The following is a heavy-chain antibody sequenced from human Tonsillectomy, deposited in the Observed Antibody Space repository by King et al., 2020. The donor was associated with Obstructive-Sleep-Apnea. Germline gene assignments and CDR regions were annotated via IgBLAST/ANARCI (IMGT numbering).Heavy chain of an antibody. D-gene: IGHD6-19*01. Sequence: QLQESGPGLVKPSETLSLSCTVSGGSISSSSYYWGWIRQPPGKGLEWIGSIYYSGSTYYNPSLKSRGTISVDPSKNQFSLKLSSVTAADTAVYYCASRGWYHFDYWGQGTLVTVSS. V-gene: IGHV4-39*07. CDR2: IYYSGST. J-gene: IGHJ4*02. CDR1: GGSISSSSYY. CDR3: ASRGWYHFDY.